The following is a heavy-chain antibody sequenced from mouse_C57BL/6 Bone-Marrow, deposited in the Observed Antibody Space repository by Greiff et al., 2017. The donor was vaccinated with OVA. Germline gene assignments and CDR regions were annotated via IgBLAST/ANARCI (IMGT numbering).Heavy chain of an antibody. CDR3: ARLRRYYGMDY. V-gene: IGHV1-47*01. Sequence: VKLVESGAELVKPGASVKMSCKASGYTFTTYPIEWMKQNHGKSLEWIGNFHPYNDDTKYNEKFKGKATLTVEKSSSTVYLELSRLTSDDSAVYYCARLRRYYGMDYWGQGTSVTVSS. CDR1: GYTFTTYP. CDR2: FHPYNDDT. J-gene: IGHJ4*01.